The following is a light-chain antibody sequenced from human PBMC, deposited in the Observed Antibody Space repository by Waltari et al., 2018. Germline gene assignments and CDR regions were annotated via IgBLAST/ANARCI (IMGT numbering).Light chain of an antibody. Sequence: EIVLTQSPDTLSLSPGERATLSCKSSQTIRSRDLAWYQQKPGQAPRLLVYAASRRAIGIPDRFSGTGSGPDFTLTISRLEPEDSAVYFCQQYRDSLWTFGQGTKVEIK. CDR3: QQYRDSLWT. V-gene: IGKV3-20*01. J-gene: IGKJ1*01. CDR2: AAS. CDR1: QTIRSRD.